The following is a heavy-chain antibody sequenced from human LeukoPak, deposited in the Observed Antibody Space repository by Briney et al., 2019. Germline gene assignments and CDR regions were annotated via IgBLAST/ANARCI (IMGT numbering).Heavy chain of an antibody. J-gene: IGHJ4*02. D-gene: IGHD3-22*01. Sequence: SETLSLTCAVSGGSISSSTYYWGWLRQPPGKGLEWIGSIHYSGSTYDNPSLKSRVTISVDTSKNQFSLKLRSVTAADTAVYYCARLLHDSRGYYYFDYWGQGTLVTVSS. CDR2: IHYSGST. CDR1: GGSISSSTYY. V-gene: IGHV4-39*01. CDR3: ARLLHDSRGYYYFDY.